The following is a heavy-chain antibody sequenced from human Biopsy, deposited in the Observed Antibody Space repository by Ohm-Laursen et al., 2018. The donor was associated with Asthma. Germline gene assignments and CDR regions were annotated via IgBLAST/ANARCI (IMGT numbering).Heavy chain of an antibody. CDR3: ARARRSLLLPDYYYYGMDV. Sequence: SLRLSCAASGFSFNSYGMHWVRQAPGKGLEWVAVMSFDGRQTYYADSVKGRFTIPRDNSKNTLYLQMNSLRAEDTAVYYCARARRSLLLPDYYYYGMDVWGQGTTVTVSS. V-gene: IGHV3-30*03. CDR1: GFSFNSYG. J-gene: IGHJ6*02. D-gene: IGHD3-22*01. CDR2: MSFDGRQT.